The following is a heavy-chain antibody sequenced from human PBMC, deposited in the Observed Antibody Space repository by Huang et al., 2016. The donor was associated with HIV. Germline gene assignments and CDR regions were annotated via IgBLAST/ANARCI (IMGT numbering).Heavy chain of an antibody. V-gene: IGHV1-3*01. Sequence: QVQLVQSGAEVKKPGASVKVSCKASGYIFSTYDTHGVRQATGQRREWMERINAGNGNTKYSQRFQGRVTITRDTAANTAYVELSSLRSEDTGVYYCARGIAAGDYWGQGTLVTVSS. CDR1: GYIFSTYD. D-gene: IGHD6-25*01. CDR3: ARGIAAGDY. J-gene: IGHJ4*02. CDR2: INAGNGNT.